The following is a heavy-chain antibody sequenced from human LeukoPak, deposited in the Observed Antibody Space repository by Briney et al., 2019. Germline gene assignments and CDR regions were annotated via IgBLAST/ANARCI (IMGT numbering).Heavy chain of an antibody. CDR1: GVSISSYY. CDR2: IYYSGST. V-gene: IGHV4-59*01. CDR3: ARDLRSFSI. Sequence: PSETLSLTCTVSGVSISSYYWSWLRQPPGKGLEWLGYIYYSGSTNYNPSLKSRVTISVDTSKNKFSLKLSSVTAADTAVYYCARDLRSFSIWGQGTLVTVSS. J-gene: IGHJ4*02. D-gene: IGHD3-3*02.